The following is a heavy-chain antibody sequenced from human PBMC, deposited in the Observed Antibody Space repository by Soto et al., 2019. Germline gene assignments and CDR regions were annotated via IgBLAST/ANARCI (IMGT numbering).Heavy chain of an antibody. CDR3: ARSGYHDAFDI. CDR2: INAGNGNT. J-gene: IGHJ3*02. CDR1: GYTFTSYA. D-gene: IGHD3-22*01. Sequence: ASVKVSCKASGYTFTSYAMHWVRQAPGQRLEWMGWINAGNGNTKYTQKFQGRVTITRETSASTAYMELSSLRSEDTALYYCARSGYHDAFDICGKGTMVTVSS. V-gene: IGHV1-3*01.